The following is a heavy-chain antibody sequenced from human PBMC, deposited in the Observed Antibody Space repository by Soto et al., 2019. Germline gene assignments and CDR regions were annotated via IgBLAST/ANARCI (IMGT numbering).Heavy chain of an antibody. CDR1: GGSINSSSYY. CDR3: ARPSGSYLYYFDY. Sequence: SETLSVTCSVSGGSINSSSYYWGWIRQPPGKGLEWIGSIYYSGGTYYNPSLKSRVTISVDTSKNQFSLKLSSVTAADTAVYYCARPSGSYLYYFDYWGQGTLVTVSS. D-gene: IGHD1-26*01. V-gene: IGHV4-39*01. CDR2: IYYSGGT. J-gene: IGHJ4*02.